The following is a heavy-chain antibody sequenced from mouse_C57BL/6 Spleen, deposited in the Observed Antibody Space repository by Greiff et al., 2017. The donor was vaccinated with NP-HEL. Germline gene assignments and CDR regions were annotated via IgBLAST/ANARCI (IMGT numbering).Heavy chain of an antibody. V-gene: IGHV5-9-1*02. CDR2: ISSGGDYI. CDR1: GFTFSSYA. CDR3: TRDRGYYGSSYPAY. J-gene: IGHJ3*01. Sequence: EVKLVESGEGLVKPGGSLKLSCAASGFTFSSYAMSWVRQTPEKRLEWVAYISSGGDYIYYADTVKGRFTISRDNARNTLYLQMSSLKSEDTAMYYCTRDRGYYGSSYPAYWGQGTLVTVSA. D-gene: IGHD1-1*01.